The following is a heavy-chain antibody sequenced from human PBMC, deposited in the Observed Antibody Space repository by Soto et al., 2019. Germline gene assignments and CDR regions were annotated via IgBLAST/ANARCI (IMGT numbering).Heavy chain of an antibody. CDR3: ARDLYYDILTGYPYYYGMDV. CDR1: GFTFSSYS. D-gene: IGHD3-9*01. J-gene: IGHJ6*02. V-gene: IGHV3-48*02. Sequence: GSLRLSCAASGFTFSSYSMNWVRQAPGKGLEWVSYISSSSSTIYYADSVKGRFTISRDNAKNSPYLQMNSLRDEDTAVYYCARDLYYDILTGYPYYYGMDVWGQGTTVTVSS. CDR2: ISSSSSTI.